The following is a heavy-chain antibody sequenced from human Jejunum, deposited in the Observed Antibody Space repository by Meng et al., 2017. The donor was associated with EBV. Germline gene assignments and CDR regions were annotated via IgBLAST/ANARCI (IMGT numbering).Heavy chain of an antibody. CDR1: WYSVSKGSHY. Sequence: SGLGLVQSSETLSFTRSVSWYSVSKGSHYWSWIRQPPGKRLEWIGYVHDSGTTNFNPSLKSRVTMSVDTSKNQFSMNLTSVTAADTAMYYCARDLYSHSSAGFDFWGRGTLVTVSS. CDR2: VHDSGTT. CDR3: ARDLYSHSSAGFDF. J-gene: IGHJ4*02. D-gene: IGHD6-6*01. V-gene: IGHV4-61*01.